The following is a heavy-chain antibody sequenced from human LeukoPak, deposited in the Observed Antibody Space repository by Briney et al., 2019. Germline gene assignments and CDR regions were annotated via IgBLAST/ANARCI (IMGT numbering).Heavy chain of an antibody. Sequence: GGSLRLSCAASGFTFSRYWMHWVRQAAGKGLVWVSRINSDGSSTSYADSLKGRFTISRDNAKNTLYLQMNSLRDDDTAIYYCTRGGNGCFDIWGQGTVVTVSS. CDR2: INSDGSST. D-gene: IGHD6-25*01. CDR3: TRGGNGCFDI. CDR1: GFTFSRYW. J-gene: IGHJ3*02. V-gene: IGHV3-74*01.